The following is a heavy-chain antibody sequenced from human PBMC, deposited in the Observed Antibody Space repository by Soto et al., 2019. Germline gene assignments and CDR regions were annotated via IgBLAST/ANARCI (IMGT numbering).Heavy chain of an antibody. CDR2: IIPLFGTA. J-gene: IGHJ6*02. D-gene: IGHD3-10*01. V-gene: IGHV1-69*01. CDR1: GRTFSSYA. CDR3: ARDPHYYGSGEYGMDV. Sequence: QVQLVQAGAEVKKPGSSVKVSCKASGRTFSSYAITWVRQAPGQGLEWMGGIIPLFGTANYAQKFQGRVTLTADESTSTAYMELSSLRSEDTAVYYCARDPHYYGSGEYGMDVWGQGTTVTVSS.